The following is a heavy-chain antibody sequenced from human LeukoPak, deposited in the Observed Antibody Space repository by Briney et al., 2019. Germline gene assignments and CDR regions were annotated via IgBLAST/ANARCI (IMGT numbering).Heavy chain of an antibody. Sequence: SETLSLTCTVSGGSISSSSYYWGWIRQPPGKGLEWIGEIYHSGSTNYNPSLKSRVTISVDKSKNHFSLKLNSVTAADTAVYYCAREGDGGCSGGSCYWGRWGQGTLVTVSS. CDR3: AREGDGGCSGGSCYWGR. CDR1: GGSISSSSYY. V-gene: IGHV4-39*07. CDR2: IYHSGST. D-gene: IGHD2-15*01. J-gene: IGHJ4*02.